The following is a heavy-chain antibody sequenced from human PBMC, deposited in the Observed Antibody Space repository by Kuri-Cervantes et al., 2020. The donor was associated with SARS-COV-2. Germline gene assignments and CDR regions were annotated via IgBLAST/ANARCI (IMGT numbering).Heavy chain of an antibody. CDR3: AKIAGLLYGYYYGMDV. Sequence: GESLKISCAASGFTFSSYAMHWVRQAPSKGLEWVAVISYDGSNKYYADSVKGRFTISRDNSKNTLYLQMNSLRAGDTAVYYCAKIAGLLYGYYYGMDVWGQGTTVTVSS. CDR1: GFTFSSYA. V-gene: IGHV3-30-3*02. D-gene: IGHD3-3*01. J-gene: IGHJ6*02. CDR2: ISYDGSNK.